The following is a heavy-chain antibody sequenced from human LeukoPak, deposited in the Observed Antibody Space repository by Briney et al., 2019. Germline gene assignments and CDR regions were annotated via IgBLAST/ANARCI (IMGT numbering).Heavy chain of an antibody. V-gene: IGHV3-48*03. CDR3: ARVRSGYSHENYFDY. CDR2: ISGSGSTI. CDR1: GFTFSNYE. Sequence: GGSLRLSCAASGFTFSNYEMNWVRQAPGKGLEWVSYISGSGSTIYYADSVKGRFTISRDNAKDSLYLQMNSLRAEDTAVYYCARVRSGYSHENYFDYWGQGTLVTISS. D-gene: IGHD5-18*01. J-gene: IGHJ4*02.